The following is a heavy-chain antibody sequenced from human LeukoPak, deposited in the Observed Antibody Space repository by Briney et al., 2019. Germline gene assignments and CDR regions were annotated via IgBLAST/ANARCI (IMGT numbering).Heavy chain of an antibody. CDR1: GGSISSYY. Sequence: PAETLSLTCTVSGGSISSYYLTWIRQSPGKGLEWIGYIYYSGSTNYNPSLKSRVTTSIDTSKNQFSLKLSSVTAADTAVYYCARGFYERSGNSLIDYWGQGTLVTVSS. CDR2: IYYSGST. CDR3: ARGFYERSGNSLIDY. J-gene: IGHJ4*02. D-gene: IGHD3-22*01. V-gene: IGHV4-59*01.